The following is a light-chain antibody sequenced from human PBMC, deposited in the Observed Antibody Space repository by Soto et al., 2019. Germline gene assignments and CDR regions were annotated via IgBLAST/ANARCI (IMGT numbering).Light chain of an antibody. CDR2: EVS. CDR1: SSDVGGYNY. CDR3: SSYTRSSTWV. Sequence: QSALTQPASVSGSPGQSITISCTGTSSDVGGYNYVSWYQQHPGKAPKLMIYEVSNRPSGVSNRFSGSKSGNTASLTISGLQAEDEADYYCSSYTRSSTWVFGGGTKRTVL. V-gene: IGLV2-14*01. J-gene: IGLJ3*02.